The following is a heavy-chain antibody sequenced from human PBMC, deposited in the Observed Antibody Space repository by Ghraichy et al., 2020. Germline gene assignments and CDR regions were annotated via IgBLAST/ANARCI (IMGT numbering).Heavy chain of an antibody. CDR1: GGSISSGGYS. D-gene: IGHD3-22*01. CDR2: IYHSGST. V-gene: IGHV4-30-2*01. CDR3: ARYYDSSGGIDY. Sequence: SEPLSLTCAVSGGSISSGGYSWSWIRQPPGKGLEWLAYIYHSGSTYYNPSLKSPVTLSVDRSKNQFSLKLSSVTAADTAVYYCARYYDSSGGIDYWGQGTLVTVAS. J-gene: IGHJ4*02.